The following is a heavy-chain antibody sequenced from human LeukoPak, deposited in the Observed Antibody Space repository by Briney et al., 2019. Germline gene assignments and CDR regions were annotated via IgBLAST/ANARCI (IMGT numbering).Heavy chain of an antibody. D-gene: IGHD6-19*01. CDR1: GGSISSYY. CDR3: ARENLAVAGWAFDY. V-gene: IGHV4-4*07. J-gene: IGHJ4*02. Sequence: SETLSLTCTVSGGSISSYYWSWIRQPAGKGLEWIGRVYTSGSTNYNPSLTSRVTMSLDTSKNQFSLNLSSVTAADTAVYYCARENLAVAGWAFDYWGQGTLVTASS. CDR2: VYTSGST.